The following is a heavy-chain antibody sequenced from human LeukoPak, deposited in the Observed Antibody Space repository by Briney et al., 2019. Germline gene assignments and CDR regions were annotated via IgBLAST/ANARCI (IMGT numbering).Heavy chain of an antibody. V-gene: IGHV1-8*01. Sequence: ASVKVSCKASGYTFTSYDVNWVRQATGQGLEWMGWVNPNSGNTGYAQKFQGRVTMTRNTSISTAYMELSSLRSEDTAVYYCAREPYYYDSSGYYYWGYYYYGMDVWGQGTTVTVSS. CDR1: GYTFTSYD. CDR2: VNPNSGNT. D-gene: IGHD3-22*01. CDR3: AREPYYYDSSGYYYWGYYYYGMDV. J-gene: IGHJ6*02.